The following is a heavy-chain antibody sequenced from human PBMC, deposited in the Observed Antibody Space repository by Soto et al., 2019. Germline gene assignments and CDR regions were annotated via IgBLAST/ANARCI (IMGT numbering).Heavy chain of an antibody. CDR1: GDTFTGYY. D-gene: IGHD1-26*01. V-gene: IGHV1-2*02. J-gene: IGHJ4*02. CDR3: ASGGWRVGATTAVLDVRFDY. Sequence: AAVKVSCKATGDTFTGYYMHWVRQAPGQGLEWMGWINPNSGGANYAQKFQGRVTMTRDTSISTAYMELSRLRSDDTAVYYCASGGWRVGATTAVLDVRFDYWGQGTLVTVSS. CDR2: INPNSGGA.